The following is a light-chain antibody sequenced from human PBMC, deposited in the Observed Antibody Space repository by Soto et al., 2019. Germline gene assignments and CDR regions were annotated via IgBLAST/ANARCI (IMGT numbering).Light chain of an antibody. CDR2: AAS. CDR3: QQYYSYPRT. J-gene: IGKJ1*01. Sequence: AIRMTQSPSSLSAATGDRVTITCRASQGISSYLAWYQQKPGKAPNLLIYAASTLQSGVPSRFSGSGSGTDLTITITCLQSEDFATYYCQQYYSYPRTFGQGTKVDIK. CDR1: QGISSY. V-gene: IGKV1-8*01.